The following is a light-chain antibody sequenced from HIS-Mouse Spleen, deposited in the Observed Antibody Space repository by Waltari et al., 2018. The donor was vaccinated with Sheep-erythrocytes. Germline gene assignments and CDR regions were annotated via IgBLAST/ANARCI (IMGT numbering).Light chain of an antibody. CDR2: DDS. Sequence: SYVLTQPPSVSVAPGKTARITCGGNNIGSKSVHWYQQKPGQAPVLVVYDDSDRLSGIPERFSGYNSGNTATLTISRVEAGDEADYYCQVWDSSSDHYVFETGTKVTVL. CDR3: QVWDSSSDHYV. J-gene: IGLJ1*01. CDR1: NIGSKS. V-gene: IGLV3-21*03.